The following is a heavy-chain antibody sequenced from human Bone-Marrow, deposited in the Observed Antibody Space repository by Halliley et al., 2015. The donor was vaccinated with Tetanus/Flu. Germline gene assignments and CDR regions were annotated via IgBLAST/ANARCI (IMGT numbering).Heavy chain of an antibody. D-gene: IGHD3-9*01. CDR2: ITGGTGNA. J-gene: IGHJ6*02. Sequence: ITGGTGNARFSGRFQDRVTITRDTLASTAYMELSSLRSEDTAVYYCARSQVRYFDWLPIYGMDVWGQGTTVTVS. V-gene: IGHV1-3*01. CDR3: ARSQVRYFDWLPIYGMDV.